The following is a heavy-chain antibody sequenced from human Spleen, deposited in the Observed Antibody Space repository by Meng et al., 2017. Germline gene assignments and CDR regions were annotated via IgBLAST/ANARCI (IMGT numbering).Heavy chain of an antibody. V-gene: IGHV1-69*13. CDR3: ARKAGNCISTTCYSLDY. Sequence: SVKVSCKALGGIFSNYVIGWVRQAPGQGLEWMGWINPVFGKTNYAQKFQDRVTITSDESTSTVYMELTRLTSEDTAVYFGARKAGNCISTTCYSLDYWGQGTLVTVSS. J-gene: IGHJ4*02. D-gene: IGHD2-2*01. CDR2: INPVFGKT. CDR1: GGIFSNYV.